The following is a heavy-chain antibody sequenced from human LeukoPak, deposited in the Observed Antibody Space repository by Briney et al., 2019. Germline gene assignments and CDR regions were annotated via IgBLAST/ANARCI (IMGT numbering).Heavy chain of an antibody. J-gene: IGHJ4*02. CDR3: ATDAFLLFGEFAH. V-gene: IGHV3-15*01. Sequence: PGGSLRLSCAASGISFTNTWMSWVRQAPGRGLEWVGRIKSNPDGGATVYSAPVKGRFTISRDDSKNTLYLQLDSLKAEDTAVYYCATDAFLLFGEFAHWGQGTLVTVSS. D-gene: IGHD3-10*01. CDR1: GISFTNTW. CDR2: IKSNPDGGAT.